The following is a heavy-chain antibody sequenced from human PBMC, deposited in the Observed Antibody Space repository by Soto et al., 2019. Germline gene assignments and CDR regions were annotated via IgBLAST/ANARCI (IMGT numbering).Heavy chain of an antibody. D-gene: IGHD3-10*01. Sequence: EVQLLESGGGLVQPGGSLRLSCAASGFTFNNYAMTWVRQAPGKGLEWVSAISGGGDTTSYADSVKGRFTVSRDVSKNTLYLQMSSLRAEDTALYYCAKGRGGSGSLTPRVDVWGQGTLVTVSS. V-gene: IGHV3-23*01. CDR3: AKGRGGSGSLTPRVDV. J-gene: IGHJ4*02. CDR2: ISGGGDTT. CDR1: GFTFNNYA.